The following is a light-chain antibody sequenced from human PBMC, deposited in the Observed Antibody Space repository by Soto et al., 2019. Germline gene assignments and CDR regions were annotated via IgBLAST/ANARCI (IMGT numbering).Light chain of an antibody. V-gene: IGKV1-33*01. Sequence: DIQMTQSPSSLSASVGDRVTITCQASHDIKDFLNWFQEKPGKAPKLLIYDASNLQTGVPSRFSGSGSGTHFTFTFSSLQPEDIATYYCQRYDSLPPTFGQGTRLDIK. CDR2: DAS. CDR1: HDIKDF. J-gene: IGKJ5*01. CDR3: QRYDSLPPT.